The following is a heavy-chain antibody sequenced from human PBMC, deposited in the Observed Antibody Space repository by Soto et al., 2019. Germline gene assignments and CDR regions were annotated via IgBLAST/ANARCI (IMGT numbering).Heavy chain of an antibody. J-gene: IGHJ4*02. CDR2: ISGNGANI. CDR3: AKKMSGSYTYFDY. D-gene: IGHD1-26*01. Sequence: EVQLLESGGGLIQPGGSLRLSCAASGFTITSYAMSWVRQAPGQGLEWVSTISGNGANIFYGDSVKGRFTISRDTSENTVYLQMNSLRAEEDTAVYYCAKKMSGSYTYFDYWGQGTLVTVSS. CDR1: GFTITSYA. V-gene: IGHV3-23*01.